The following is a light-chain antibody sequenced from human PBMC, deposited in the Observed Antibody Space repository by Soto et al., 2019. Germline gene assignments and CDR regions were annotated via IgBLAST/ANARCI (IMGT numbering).Light chain of an antibody. CDR1: QSVSSY. CDR2: DAS. CDR3: QQRSNWPPT. J-gene: IGKJ5*01. V-gene: IGKV3-11*01. Sequence: EIVLTQSPCTLSLSQGERATLSRRASQSVSSYLAWYQQKPGQAPRLLIYDASNRATGIPARFSGSGSGTDFTLTISSLEPEDFAVYYCQQRSNWPPTFCQGTRLEIK.